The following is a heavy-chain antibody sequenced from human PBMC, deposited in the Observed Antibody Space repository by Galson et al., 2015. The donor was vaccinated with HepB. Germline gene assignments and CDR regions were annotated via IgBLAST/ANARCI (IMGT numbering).Heavy chain of an antibody. V-gene: IGHV1-2*06. CDR1: GYTFVDYY. Sequence: SVKVSCKASGYTFVDYYFHWVRQVSGQRLEWMGRINPHNGATDYAPRFRGRVTFTTDASINTAFPKMNRLTSDDTAVYYCTSRRPDYWGQGTLVTVSS. CDR2: INPHNGAT. CDR3: TSRRPDY. J-gene: IGHJ4*02.